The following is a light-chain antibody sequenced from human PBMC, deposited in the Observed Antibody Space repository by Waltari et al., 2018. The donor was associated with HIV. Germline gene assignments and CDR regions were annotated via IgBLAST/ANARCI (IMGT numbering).Light chain of an antibody. J-gene: IGLJ2*01. CDR1: RSDVGSHNL. CDR2: EGS. Sequence: QSALTQPASVSGSPGQSITIPCSGTRSDVGSHNLVSWYQQQPGKAPKIMIFEGSKRPSGVSDRFSGSQSGNTASLTISGLQAEDEADYYCCSYAGSNTVVFGEGTKLTVL. V-gene: IGLV2-23*01. CDR3: CSYAGSNTVV.